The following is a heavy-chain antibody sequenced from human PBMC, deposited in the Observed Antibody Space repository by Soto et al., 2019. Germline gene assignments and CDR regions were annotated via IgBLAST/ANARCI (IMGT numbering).Heavy chain of an antibody. CDR1: GGSISSGGYY. CDR3: ARDSPQPTNFDP. D-gene: IGHD5-12*01. CDR2: IYYSGST. J-gene: IGHJ5*02. V-gene: IGHV4-31*03. Sequence: SETLSLTCTVSGGSISSGGYYWSWIRQHPGKGLEWIGYIYYSGSTYYNPSLKSRVTISVDTSKNQFSLKLSSVTAADTAVYYCARDSPQPTNFDPWGQGTLVTVSS.